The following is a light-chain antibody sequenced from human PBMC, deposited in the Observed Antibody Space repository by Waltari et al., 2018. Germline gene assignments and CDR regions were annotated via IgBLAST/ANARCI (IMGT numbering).Light chain of an antibody. V-gene: IGKV4-1*01. CDR2: WAS. CDR1: LSVLYSSNNKNY. J-gene: IGKJ4*01. CDR3: QQYHSTPIT. Sequence: DIVMTHSPDSLAVSLGARATINRKSSLSVLYSSNNKNYLAWYQQKPGQPPKLLFYWASTRGSGVPDRFSGSGSGTDYTLTISSLQAEDLAVYYCQQYHSTPITFGGGTKVEIK.